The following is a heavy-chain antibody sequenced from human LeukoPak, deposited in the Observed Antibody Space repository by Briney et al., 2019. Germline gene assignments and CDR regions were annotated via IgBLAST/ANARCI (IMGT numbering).Heavy chain of an antibody. V-gene: IGHV3-74*01. CDR3: AREWVGYCSSTSCYAYYYYYGMDV. CDR2: INSDGSST. CDR1: GFTFSSYW. D-gene: IGHD2-2*01. J-gene: IGHJ6*02. Sequence: GGSLRLSCAASGFTFSSYWMHWVRHAPGKGLVWVSRINSDGSSTSYADSVKGRFTISRDNAKNTLYLQMNSLRAEDTAVYYCAREWVGYCSSTSCYAYYYYYGMDVWGQGTTVTVSS.